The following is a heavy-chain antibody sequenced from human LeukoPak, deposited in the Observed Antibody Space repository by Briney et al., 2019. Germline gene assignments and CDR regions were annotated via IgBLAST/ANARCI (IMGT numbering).Heavy chain of an antibody. V-gene: IGHV4-39*01. CDR3: ARRPHPIAAAGTDY. D-gene: IGHD6-13*01. CDR2: IYYSGST. CDR1: GGSISSSSYY. J-gene: IGHJ4*02. Sequence: PSETLSLTCTVSGGSISSSSYYWGWIRQPPGKGLEWIGSIYYSGSTCYSPSLKSRVTISVDASKNQFSLKLSSVTAADTAVYYCARRPHPIAAAGTDYWGQGTLVTVSS.